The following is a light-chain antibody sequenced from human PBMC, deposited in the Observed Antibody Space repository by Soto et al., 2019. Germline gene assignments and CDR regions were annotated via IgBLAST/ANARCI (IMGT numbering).Light chain of an antibody. Sequence: DIPLTQSPSSLSASVGDRVSITCRTSQTISNYLNWYHHRPRQAPKLLIYSTSNLQGGVPSRFSGGGAGTELPLTISSLQPEDCGSYSCQHTYYLPPPFGGGTRVQIK. J-gene: IGKJ4*01. CDR3: QHTYYLPPP. V-gene: IGKV1-39*01. CDR1: QTISNY. CDR2: STS.